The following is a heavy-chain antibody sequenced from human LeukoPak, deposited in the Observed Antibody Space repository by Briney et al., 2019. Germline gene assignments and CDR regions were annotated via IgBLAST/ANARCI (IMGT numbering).Heavy chain of an antibody. CDR1: GGSFSGYY. CDR2: INHSGST. J-gene: IGHJ4*02. D-gene: IGHD3-10*01. V-gene: IGHV4-34*01. Sequence: PSETLSLTCAVYGGSFSGYYWSWIRQPPGKGLEWIGEINHSGSTNYNPSLKSRVTISVDTSKNQFPLKLSSVTAADTAVYYCARDPQVLLWFGELPDYWGQGTLVTVSS. CDR3: ARDPQVLLWFGELPDY.